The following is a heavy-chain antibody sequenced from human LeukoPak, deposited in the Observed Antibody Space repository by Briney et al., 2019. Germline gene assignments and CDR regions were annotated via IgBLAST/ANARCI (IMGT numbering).Heavy chain of an antibody. CDR2: INPSGGNT. Sequence: ASVKVSCKASGYTFTSYYMHWVRQAPGQGLERMGIINPSGGNTNYAQKFQGRVAMTRDTSTSTVYMDLSSLRSEDTAVYYCTGEIRNTYYFDYWGQGTLVTVSS. CDR3: TGEIRNTYYFDY. CDR1: GYTFTSYY. D-gene: IGHD3-16*01. J-gene: IGHJ4*02. V-gene: IGHV1-46*01.